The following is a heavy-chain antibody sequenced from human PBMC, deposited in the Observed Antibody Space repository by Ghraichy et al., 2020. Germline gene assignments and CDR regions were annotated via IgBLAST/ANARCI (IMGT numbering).Heavy chain of an antibody. Sequence: QTLSLTCTVYGGSFGGYYWNWIRQPPGKGLEWIGQINHSEKSDYNPSLKSRVTISVDTSKNQFSLKLSSVSAADTAVYYCARGAPGIAVAPVYWGQGTLVTVSS. CDR3: ARGAPGIAVAPVY. D-gene: IGHD6-19*01. V-gene: IGHV4-34*01. J-gene: IGHJ4*02. CDR2: INHSEKS. CDR1: GGSFGGYY.